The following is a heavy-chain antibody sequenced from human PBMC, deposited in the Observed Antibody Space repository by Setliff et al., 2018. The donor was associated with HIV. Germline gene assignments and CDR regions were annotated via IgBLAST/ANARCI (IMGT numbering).Heavy chain of an antibody. Sequence: GGSLRLSCAASGFIFDDYAMHWGRQIPGKGLEWVAGITWNSGTIAYADSVQGRFTISRDNSKSTVDLRMTSLTAEDTAVYYCVKDGDYRNGDYDAFDIWGQGTMVTVSS. CDR1: GFIFDDYA. CDR3: VKDGDYRNGDYDAFDI. D-gene: IGHD4-17*01. V-gene: IGHV3-9*01. J-gene: IGHJ3*02. CDR2: ITWNSGTI.